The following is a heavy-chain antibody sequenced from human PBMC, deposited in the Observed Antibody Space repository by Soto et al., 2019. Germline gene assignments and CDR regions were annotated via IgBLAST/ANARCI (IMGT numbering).Heavy chain of an antibody. V-gene: IGHV3-23*01. J-gene: IGHJ4*02. Sequence: EVQLLESGGGLVQPGGSLRLSCAASGFTFSSYALSWVRQAPGKGLEWVSVISGSGGSTYYADSVKGRFTISRDNSKNNLYLQMNSLRADDTAVYYCEKSSGWFHPFDYWGQGTLVTVSS. CDR3: EKSSGWFHPFDY. CDR1: GFTFSSYA. D-gene: IGHD6-19*01. CDR2: ISGSGGST.